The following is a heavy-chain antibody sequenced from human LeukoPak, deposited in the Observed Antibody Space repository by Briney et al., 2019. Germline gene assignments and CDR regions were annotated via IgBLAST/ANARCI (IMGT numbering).Heavy chain of an antibody. CDR1: GFTFSSYS. CDR3: AKGPFLRGYSYGQTYFDY. V-gene: IGHV3-30*18. J-gene: IGHJ4*02. CDR2: ISYDGSNK. Sequence: GGSLRLSCAASGFTFSSYSMNWVRQAPGKGLEWVAVISYDGSNKYYADSVKGRFTISRDNSKNTLYLQMNSLRAEDTAVYYCAKGPFLRGYSYGQTYFDYWGQGTLVTVSS. D-gene: IGHD5-18*01.